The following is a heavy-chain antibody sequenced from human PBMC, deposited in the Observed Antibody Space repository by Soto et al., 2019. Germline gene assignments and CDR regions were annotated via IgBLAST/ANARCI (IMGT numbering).Heavy chain of an antibody. Sequence: HSGTLALSCAVCRGCISSYYGIWILQHPGKGLEWMGYIYYSGSTNYNPSLKSRVTISVDTSKNQFSLKLSSVTAADTAVYYCAMMYAVAGSFDYWGQGPLVTVSS. J-gene: IGHJ4*02. CDR3: AMMYAVAGSFDY. V-gene: IGHV4-59*01. D-gene: IGHD6-19*01. CDR2: IYYSGST. CDR1: RGCISSYY.